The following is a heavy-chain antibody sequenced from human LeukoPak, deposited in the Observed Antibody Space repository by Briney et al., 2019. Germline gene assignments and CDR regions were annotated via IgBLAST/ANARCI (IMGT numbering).Heavy chain of an antibody. J-gene: IGHJ1*01. D-gene: IGHD3-10*01. CDR1: GFTFSNYW. V-gene: IGHV3-7*01. CDR3: MRQNRAYYFGH. CDR2: IRQDGGEK. Sequence: AGGSLRLSCAASGFTFSNYWMSWRRQAPGKGLEWVANIRQDGGEKNYVDSVKGRFSISRDNGKNSLYLQMNSLRVEDTAVYYCMRQNRAYYFGHWGQGTLVTVSS.